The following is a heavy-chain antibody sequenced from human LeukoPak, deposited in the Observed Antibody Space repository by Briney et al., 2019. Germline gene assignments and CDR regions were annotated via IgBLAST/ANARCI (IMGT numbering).Heavy chain of an antibody. CDR1: GYSISSGYY. CDR3: AKVSGYSYPDYYFDY. V-gene: IGHV4-38-2*02. CDR2: IYHSGST. J-gene: IGHJ4*02. D-gene: IGHD5-18*01. Sequence: LETLSLTCTVSGYSISSGYYWGWIRQPPGKGLEWIGSIYHSGSTYYNPFLKSRVTISVDTSKNQFSLKLSSVTAADTAVYYCAKVSGYSYPDYYFDYWGQGTLVTVSS.